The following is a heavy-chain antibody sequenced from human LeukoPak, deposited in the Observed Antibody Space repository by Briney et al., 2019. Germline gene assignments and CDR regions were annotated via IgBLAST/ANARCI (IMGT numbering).Heavy chain of an antibody. CDR1: GGSISRGSYN. Sequence: SETLSLTCTVSGGSISRGSYNWHWIRQPAGKGLEWIGRIYTSGSTNYNPSLKSRVTISVDTSKNQFSLKLSSVTAADTAVYYCARESERITIFGVVSNFDYWGQGTLVTVSS. CDR3: ARESERITIFGVVSNFDY. V-gene: IGHV4-61*02. J-gene: IGHJ4*02. CDR2: IYTSGST. D-gene: IGHD3-3*01.